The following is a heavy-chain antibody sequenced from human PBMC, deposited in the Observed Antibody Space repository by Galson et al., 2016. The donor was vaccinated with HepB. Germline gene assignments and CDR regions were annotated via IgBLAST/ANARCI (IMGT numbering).Heavy chain of an antibody. CDR2: ISSSSAYT. V-gene: IGHV3-11*06. D-gene: IGHD6-19*01. J-gene: IGHJ4*02. CDR3: ARDSRQGWYGGGDY. CDR1: GFSFSDYY. Sequence: SLRLSCAASGFSFSDYYMNWMRQSPGKGLEWISYISSSSAYTNSADSVKGRFTISRDNANNTLYLQMNSLRVEDTGVYYCARDSRQGWYGGGDYWGQGTLVTVSS.